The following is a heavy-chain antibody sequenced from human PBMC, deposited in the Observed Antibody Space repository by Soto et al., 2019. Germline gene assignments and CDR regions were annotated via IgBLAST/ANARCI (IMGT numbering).Heavy chain of an antibody. Sequence: EVQLVESGGGVVQPAGALRLSCAASGFTFSRYSMCWVRQAPGKALECVANKKQDGRETYYVDSVKGRFTISRDNASSALYMQMDSLGSEDTAVYYCARGTSHYNYVHVWYWGQGTHVIVSS. J-gene: IGHJ4*02. D-gene: IGHD3-16*01. CDR1: GFTFSRYS. CDR2: KKQDGRET. V-gene: IGHV3-7*03. CDR3: ARGTSHYNYVHVWY.